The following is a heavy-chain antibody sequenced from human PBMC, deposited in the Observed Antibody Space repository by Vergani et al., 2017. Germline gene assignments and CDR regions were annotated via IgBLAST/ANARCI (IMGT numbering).Heavy chain of an antibody. V-gene: IGHV3-30*18. J-gene: IGHJ4*02. CDR1: GFTFSSYG. CDR3: TKTSAGAAGTLRAWPNY. D-gene: IGHD6-13*01. CDR2: ISYDGSNK. Sequence: QVQLVESGGGVVQPGRSLRLSCAASGFTFSSYGMHWVRQAPGKGLEWVAVISYDGSNKYYADSVKGRFTISRDNSKKTLYLQMNSLRAEDTAVYYCTKTSAGAAGTLRAWPNYWGQGTLVTVSS.